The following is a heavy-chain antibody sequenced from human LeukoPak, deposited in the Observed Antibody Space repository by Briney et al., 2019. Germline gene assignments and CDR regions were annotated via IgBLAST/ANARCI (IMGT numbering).Heavy chain of an antibody. CDR3: ARVSGLAAAGTEFDY. Sequence: PSGTLSLTCAVSGGSISSSNWWSWVRQPPGKGLEWIGEIYHSGSTNYNPSLKSRVTISVDKSKNQFSLKLSSVTAADTAVYYCARVSGLAAAGTEFDYWGPGTLVTVSS. V-gene: IGHV4-4*02. CDR1: GGSISSSNW. D-gene: IGHD6-13*01. CDR2: IYHSGST. J-gene: IGHJ4*02.